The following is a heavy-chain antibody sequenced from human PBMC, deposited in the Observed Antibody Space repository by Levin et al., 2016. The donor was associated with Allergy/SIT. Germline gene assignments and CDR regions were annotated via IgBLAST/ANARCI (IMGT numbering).Heavy chain of an antibody. J-gene: IGHJ4*02. CDR3: ARHDSWIQLWVFDY. CDR1: GGSISNSSYY. V-gene: IGHV4-39*01. Sequence: SETLSLTCTVSGGSISNSSYYWSWIRQPPGKGLEWIGSIYYSGSTYYNPSLKSRVTISVDTSKNQFSLKVSSVTAADTAVYFCARHDSWIQLWVFDYWGQGTLVAVSS. D-gene: IGHD5-18*01. CDR2: IYYSGST.